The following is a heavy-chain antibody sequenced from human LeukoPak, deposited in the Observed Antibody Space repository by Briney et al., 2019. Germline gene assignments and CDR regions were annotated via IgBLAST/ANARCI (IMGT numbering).Heavy chain of an antibody. J-gene: IGHJ4*02. CDR1: GYTFTSYF. CDR3: ARGREYYDSSGYFDY. D-gene: IGHD3-22*01. V-gene: IGHV1-46*01. CDR2: INPSGGST. Sequence: ASVKVSCKASGYTFTSYFMHWVRQAPGQGLEWMGIINPSGGSTSYAQKLQGRVTMTRDTSTSTVYMELSSLRSEDTAVYYCARGREYYDSSGYFDYWGXGTLVTVSS.